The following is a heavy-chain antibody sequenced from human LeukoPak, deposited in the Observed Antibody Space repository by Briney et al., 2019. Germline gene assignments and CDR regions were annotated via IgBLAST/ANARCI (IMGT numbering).Heavy chain of an antibody. CDR1: GYTFTGYY. CDR3: ARATTTDYFFFY. Sequence: ASVKLSCKASGYTFTGYYMHWVRQAPGQGLEWMGWINPNSGGTNYAQKFQGRVTMTRDTSTSTIYMELSSLRYEDTAVYYCARATTTDYFFFYWGEGNLFPVSS. J-gene: IGHJ4*01. CDR2: INPNSGGT. D-gene: IGHD1-26*01. V-gene: IGHV1-2*02.